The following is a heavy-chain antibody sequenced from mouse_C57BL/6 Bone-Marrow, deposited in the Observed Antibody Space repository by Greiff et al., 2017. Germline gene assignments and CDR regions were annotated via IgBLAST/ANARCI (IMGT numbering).Heavy chain of an antibody. D-gene: IGHD1-1*01. Sequence: EVQLQQSGPELVKPGASVKIPCKASGYTFTDYNMDWVKQSHGKSLEWIGDINPNNGGTIYNQKFKGKATLTVDKSSSTAYMELRSLTSEDTAVYYWARRGSSYYGSSYKGMDYWGQGTSVTVSS. V-gene: IGHV1-18*01. J-gene: IGHJ4*01. CDR1: GYTFTDYN. CDR2: INPNNGGT. CDR3: ARRGSSYYGSSYKGMDY.